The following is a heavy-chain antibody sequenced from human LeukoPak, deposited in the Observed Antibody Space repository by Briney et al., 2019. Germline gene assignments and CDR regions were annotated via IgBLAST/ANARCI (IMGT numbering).Heavy chain of an antibody. CDR2: INPNSGGA. J-gene: IGHJ4*02. CDR1: GYIFTGYH. Sequence: GASVKVSCKASGYIFTGYHMHWVRQAPGQGPEWMGWINPNSGGAKYAQKFQGRVTMTRDTSISTAYMEISSLTSDDTAVYYCARDGYYSSGNYYNFPSYWGQGTLVTVSS. D-gene: IGHD3-10*01. CDR3: ARDGYYSSGNYYNFPSY. V-gene: IGHV1-2*02.